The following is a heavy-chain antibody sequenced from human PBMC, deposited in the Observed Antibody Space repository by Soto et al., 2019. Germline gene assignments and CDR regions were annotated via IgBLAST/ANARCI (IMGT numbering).Heavy chain of an antibody. V-gene: IGHV3-30*18. CDR3: AKVATTYYYDSSGLDY. CDR2: ISYDGSNK. D-gene: IGHD3-22*01. CDR1: GFTFSSYG. J-gene: IGHJ4*02. Sequence: VGSLRLSCAASGFTFSSYGMHWVRQAPGKGLEWVAVISYDGSNKYYADSVKGRFTISRDNSKNTLYLQMNSLRAEDTAVYYCAKVATTYYYDSSGLDYWGQGTLVTV.